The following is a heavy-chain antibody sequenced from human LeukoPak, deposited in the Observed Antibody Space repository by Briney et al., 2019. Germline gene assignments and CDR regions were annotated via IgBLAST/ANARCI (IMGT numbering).Heavy chain of an antibody. D-gene: IGHD5-24*01. CDR2: MNPNSGNT. V-gene: IGHV1-8*01. CDR1: GYTFTSYD. Sequence: ASVKVSCKASGYTFTSYDISWVRQAPGQGLEWMGWMNPNSGNTGYAQKFQGRVTMTRHTSISTAYIELSSLQSEDTAVYYCARELMTTIRPPLDYWGQGTLLTVSS. CDR3: ARELMTTIRPPLDY. J-gene: IGHJ4*02.